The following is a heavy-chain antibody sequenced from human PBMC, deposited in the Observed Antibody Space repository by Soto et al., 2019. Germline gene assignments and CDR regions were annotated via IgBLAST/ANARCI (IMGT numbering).Heavy chain of an antibody. CDR3: ARDKITGIFDY. V-gene: IGHV4-34*01. CDR2: INHSGST. J-gene: IGHJ4*02. CDR1: GGSFSGYY. D-gene: IGHD2-8*02. Sequence: QVQLQQWGAGLLKPPETLSLTCAVYGGSFSGYYWTWIRQPPGTGLEWIGEINHSGSTNYNPSLKSRVTISVDTSKNQFSLKLTSVTAADTAVYYCARDKITGIFDYWGQGTLVTVSS.